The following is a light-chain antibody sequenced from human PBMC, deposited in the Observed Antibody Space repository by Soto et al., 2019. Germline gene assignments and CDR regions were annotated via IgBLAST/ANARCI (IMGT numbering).Light chain of an antibody. CDR2: GVS. J-gene: IGKJ5*01. CDR3: QQYVSAPIT. Sequence: EIVITQPPSTLSVSPGESATLSCRASQSLSSNYLAWYQQKPGQAPRLLIYGVSSRATGVPVSFSGSGSGTDFTLTISRLEPEDFAVYYCQQYVSAPITFGQGTRLEIK. V-gene: IGKV3-20*01. CDR1: QSLSSNY.